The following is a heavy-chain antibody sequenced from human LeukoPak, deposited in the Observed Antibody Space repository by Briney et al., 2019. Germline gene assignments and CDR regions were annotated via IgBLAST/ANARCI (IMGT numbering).Heavy chain of an antibody. V-gene: IGHV3-23*01. CDR3: AKDRAGTYYYYYMDV. Sequence: GGSLRLSCAASGFTFSSYAMNWVRQAPGKGLEWVSAISGSSGSTYYADSVKGRFTISRDNSKNTLYLQMNSLRAEDTAVYYCAKDRAGTYYYYYMDVWGKGTTVTVSS. CDR2: ISGSSGST. CDR1: GFTFSSYA. J-gene: IGHJ6*03.